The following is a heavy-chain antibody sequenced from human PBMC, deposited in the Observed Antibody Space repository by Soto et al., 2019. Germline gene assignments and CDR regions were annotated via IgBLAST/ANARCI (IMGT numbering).Heavy chain of an antibody. Sequence: QVQLVQSGAEVKKPGASVKVSCKASGYTFTSYDINWVRQATGQGLEWMGWMNPNSGNTGYAQKFQGRVTMTRNTSISTAYMELSRLRSEDTAVYYCERRGYSSSWYYYYYYGMDVWGQGTTVTVSS. CDR2: MNPNSGNT. CDR3: ERRGYSSSWYYYYYYGMDV. J-gene: IGHJ6*02. V-gene: IGHV1-8*01. CDR1: GYTFTSYD. D-gene: IGHD6-13*01.